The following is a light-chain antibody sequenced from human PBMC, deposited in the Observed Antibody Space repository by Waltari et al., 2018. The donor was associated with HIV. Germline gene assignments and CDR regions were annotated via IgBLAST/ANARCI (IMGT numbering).Light chain of an antibody. Sequence: EKVMTQSPATLSVSPGERATPPCRASQSILNNLAWYQQKPGQAPRPLISGASTRASGVPARFSGSGSGTEFTLTISSLQSEDVAVYYCQQYNNWPLSFGGGTKVEIK. CDR3: QQYNNWPLS. CDR1: QSILNN. CDR2: GAS. J-gene: IGKJ4*01. V-gene: IGKV3-15*01.